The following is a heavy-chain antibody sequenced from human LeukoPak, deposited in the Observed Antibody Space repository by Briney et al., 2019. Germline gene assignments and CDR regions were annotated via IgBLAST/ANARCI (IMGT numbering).Heavy chain of an antibody. CDR3: ASTVAGTKDFDY. D-gene: IGHD6-19*01. CDR1: GGSFSGYY. J-gene: IGHJ4*02. V-gene: IGHV4-34*01. CDR2: INHSGST. Sequence: PSETLSLTCAVYGGSFSGYYWSWIRQHPGKGREWIGEINHSGSTNYNPSLKSRVTISVDTSQNQFSLKLSSVTAADMAVYYCASTVAGTKDFDYWGQGTLVTLSS.